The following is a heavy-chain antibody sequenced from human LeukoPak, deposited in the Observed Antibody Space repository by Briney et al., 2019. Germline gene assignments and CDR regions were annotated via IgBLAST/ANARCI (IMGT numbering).Heavy chain of an antibody. CDR2: ISYDGSNK. Sequence: PGGSLRLSCAASGFTFSSYAMHWVRQAPGKGLEWVAVISYDGSNKYYADSVKGRFTISRDDAKNSLYLQMNSLRAEDTAVYYCARDPGDAFDIWGQGTTVTVSS. CDR3: ARDPGDAFDI. V-gene: IGHV3-30-3*01. CDR1: GFTFSSYA. J-gene: IGHJ3*02.